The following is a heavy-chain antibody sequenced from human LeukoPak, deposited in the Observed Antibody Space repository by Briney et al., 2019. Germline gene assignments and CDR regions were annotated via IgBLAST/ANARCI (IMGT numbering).Heavy chain of an antibody. CDR3: TTEPWKYDILTGYSDY. J-gene: IGHJ4*02. CDR2: XXXKSDGGTT. V-gene: IGHV3-15*01. Sequence: GXXXXKSDGGTTDYAAPVKGRFTISRDYSKNTLYLQMNSLKTEDTAVYYCTTEPWKYDILTGYSDYWGQGTLVTVSS. D-gene: IGHD3-9*01.